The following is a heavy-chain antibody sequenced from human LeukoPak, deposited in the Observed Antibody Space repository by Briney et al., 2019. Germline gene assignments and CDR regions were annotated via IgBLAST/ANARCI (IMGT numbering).Heavy chain of an antibody. V-gene: IGHV6-1*01. CDR1: GDSVSSNSAA. D-gene: IGHD5-12*01. Sequence: ASQTLSLTCAISGDSVSSNSAAWNWIRQSPSRGLEWLGRTYYRSKWYNDYAVSVKSRITINPDTSKNQFSLQLNSVTPEDTAVYYCARGGYDPGLLYYGMDVWGQGTTVTVSS. CDR2: TYYRSKWYN. J-gene: IGHJ6*02. CDR3: ARGGYDPGLLYYGMDV.